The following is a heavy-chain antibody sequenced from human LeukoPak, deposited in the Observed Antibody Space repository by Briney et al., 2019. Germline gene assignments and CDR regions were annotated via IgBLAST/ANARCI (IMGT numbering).Heavy chain of an antibody. D-gene: IGHD4-17*01. V-gene: IGHV3-21*01. J-gene: IGHJ3*02. CDR3: ASLNYGDDAFDI. CDR2: ISSSSSYT. CDR1: GFTFSSYS. Sequence: GGSLRLSCAASGFTFSSYSMNWVRQAPGKGLEWVSSISSSSSYTYYADSVKGRFTISRDNAKNSLYLQMNSLRAEDTAVYYCASLNYGDDAFDIWGQGTMVTVSS.